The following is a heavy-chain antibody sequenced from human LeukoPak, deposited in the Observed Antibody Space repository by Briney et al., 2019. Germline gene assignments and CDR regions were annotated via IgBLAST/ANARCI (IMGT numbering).Heavy chain of an antibody. CDR2: IYYNGNT. Sequence: PSETLSLTRTVSSASIRSSNYYWGWIRQPPGKGPEWIGSIYYNGNTYYNPSLKSRVTISVDTSKNQFSLKLNSVTAADTAVYFCGRLDDYDYSAWWGQGILVTVSS. CDR3: GRLDDYDYSAW. J-gene: IGHJ4*02. D-gene: IGHD3-22*01. V-gene: IGHV4-39*01. CDR1: SASIRSSNYY.